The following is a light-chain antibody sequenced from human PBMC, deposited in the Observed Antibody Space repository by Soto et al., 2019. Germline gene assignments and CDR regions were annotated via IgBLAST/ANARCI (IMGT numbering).Light chain of an antibody. V-gene: IGLV1-51*01. CDR2: DDN. CDR3: GSWDSSLSAYV. J-gene: IGLJ1*01. CDR1: SSNIGGNS. Sequence: QSVLTQPPSVSAAPGQKVTISCSGSSSNIGGNSVSWYQQFPGTAPKLLIYDDNKRPSGIPDRFSGSKSGTSATLGITGFQTGDEADYYCGSWDSSLSAYVFGTGTKATVL.